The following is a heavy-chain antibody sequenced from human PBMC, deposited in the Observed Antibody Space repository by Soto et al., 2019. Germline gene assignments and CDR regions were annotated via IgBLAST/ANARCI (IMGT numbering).Heavy chain of an antibody. CDR3: ARRFNYGDYYFDY. D-gene: IGHD4-17*01. V-gene: IGHV4-31*03. J-gene: IGHJ4*02. Sequence: PSETLSLTCTVSGGSISSGGYYWSWVRQHPGKGLEWIGFISYSGGTYYNPSLKSRAAISVDTSKNHFSLKLNSVTAADTAVYYCARRFNYGDYYFDYWGQGTLVTVSS. CDR2: ISYSGGT. CDR1: GGSISSGGYY.